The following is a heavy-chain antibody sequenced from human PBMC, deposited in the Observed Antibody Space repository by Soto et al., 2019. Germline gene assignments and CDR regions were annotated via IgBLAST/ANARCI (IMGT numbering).Heavy chain of an antibody. V-gene: IGHV4-31*03. Sequence: PSETLSLTCTVSGGSISSGVYYWIWIRQHPGKGLEWIGYIYYSGSTYYNPSLKSRVTISVDTSKNQFSLKLSSVTAADTAVYYCARDSLGYYYGMDVWGQGTTVTVSS. J-gene: IGHJ6*02. CDR2: IYYSGST. CDR1: GGSISSGVYY. CDR3: ARDSLGYYYGMDV.